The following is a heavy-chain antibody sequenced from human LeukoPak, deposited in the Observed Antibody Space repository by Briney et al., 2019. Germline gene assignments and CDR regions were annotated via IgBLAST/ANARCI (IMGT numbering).Heavy chain of an antibody. CDR2: IYTSGST. CDR3: ARNLAGHFGGFYFDD. D-gene: IGHD2-21*01. Sequence: PSETLSLTCTVSGGSISSGSYYWSWIRQPAGKGLEWIGRIYTSGSTNYNPSLKSRVTISVDTSKNQFSLKLSSVTAADTAVYYCARNLAGHFGGFYFDDWGQGTLVPVSS. CDR1: GGSISSGSYY. J-gene: IGHJ4*02. V-gene: IGHV4-61*02.